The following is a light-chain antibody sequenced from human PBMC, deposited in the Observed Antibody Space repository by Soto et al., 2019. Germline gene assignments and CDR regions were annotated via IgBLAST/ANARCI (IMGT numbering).Light chain of an antibody. CDR2: DAS. Sequence: ELVLTQSPGTLSLSPGERATVSCRASETVRNNYLAWYQQKPGQAPRLLIYDASSRATGIPDRFSGSGSGTDFTLTISRLEPEDFAVYYCQQYGSSPQTFGQGTKVDIK. V-gene: IGKV3-20*01. CDR1: ETVRNNY. CDR3: QQYGSSPQT. J-gene: IGKJ1*01.